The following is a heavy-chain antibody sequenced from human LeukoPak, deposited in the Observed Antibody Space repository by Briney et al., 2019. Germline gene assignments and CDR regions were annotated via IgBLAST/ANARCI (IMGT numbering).Heavy chain of an antibody. Sequence: GGSLRLSCAASGFTFSSYGMHWVRQAPGTGLEWVAFIRSDGSNKNYADSVKGRFTISRDNSKNTLYLQMNSLRPDDTAVYYCAKDHSKTSYYGSGTYYRPNWFDPWGQGTLVTVSS. CDR3: AKDHSKTSYYGSGTYYRPNWFDP. CDR2: IRSDGSNK. D-gene: IGHD3-10*01. J-gene: IGHJ5*02. CDR1: GFTFSSYG. V-gene: IGHV3-30*02.